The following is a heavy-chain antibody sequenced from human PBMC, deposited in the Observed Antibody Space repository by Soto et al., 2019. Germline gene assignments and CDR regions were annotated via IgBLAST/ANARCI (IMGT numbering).Heavy chain of an antibody. CDR3: ARVTREEVACLDY. J-gene: IGHJ4*02. D-gene: IGHD5-12*01. Sequence: QVQLIQSGAEVKRPGTSVNVSCKASGYTFTSYAINWVRQAPGQGLEWMGWITGYNGNTNYAQRFQGRVTMTTDTSTATAYMALRSLRTDDTATYYCARVTREEVACLDYWGPGTLVTVSS. CDR2: ITGYNGNT. CDR1: GYTFTSYA. V-gene: IGHV1-18*01.